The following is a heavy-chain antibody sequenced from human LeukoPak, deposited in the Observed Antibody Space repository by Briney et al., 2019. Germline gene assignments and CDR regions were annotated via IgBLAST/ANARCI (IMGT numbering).Heavy chain of an antibody. D-gene: IGHD3-22*01. CDR3: ARHSGYDSSGYLGDFHY. CDR1: GGSISSSSYH. V-gene: IGHV4-39*01. J-gene: IGHJ4*02. Sequence: PSDTLSLTCTVSGGSISSSSYHWGWIRQPPGKGLEWIGNIYHSGSTYYNPSLKSRVIISVDASKNQFSLKLSSVTAADTAVYYCARHSGYDSSGYLGDFHYWGQGTLVTVSS. CDR2: IYHSGST.